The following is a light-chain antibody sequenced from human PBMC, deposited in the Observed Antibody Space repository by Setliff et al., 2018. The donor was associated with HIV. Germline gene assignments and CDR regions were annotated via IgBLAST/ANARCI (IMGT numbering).Light chain of an antibody. CDR1: SSDVGGYNY. Sequence: QSALAQPASVSGSPGQSITISCTGTSSDVGGYNYVSWYQQHPGKAPKVMIYEVSNRPSGVSNRFSGSKSGNTASLTISGFQAEDEADYHCTSYTSSYTLVFGTGTKVTVL. V-gene: IGLV2-14*01. J-gene: IGLJ1*01. CDR3: TSYTSSYTLV. CDR2: EVS.